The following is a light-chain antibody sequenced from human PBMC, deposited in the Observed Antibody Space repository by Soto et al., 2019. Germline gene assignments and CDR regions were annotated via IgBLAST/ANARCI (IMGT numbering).Light chain of an antibody. J-gene: IGKJ1*01. CDR1: QIIDNW. CDR2: KAS. Sequence: DIQMTQSPSTLSASVGDRVTITCRVSQIIDNWLAWYQQKPGKVPNLLIYKASTLQSGVPSRFRGSGSGTEFTLTISTLQPDDFATYYCQQYKNYRTFXPGTK. CDR3: QQYKNYRT. V-gene: IGKV1-5*03.